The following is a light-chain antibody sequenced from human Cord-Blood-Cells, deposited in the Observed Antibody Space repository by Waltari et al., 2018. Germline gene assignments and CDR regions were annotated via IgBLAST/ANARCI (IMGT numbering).Light chain of an antibody. V-gene: IGKV1-39*01. CDR2: AAS. CDR1: PSISSN. J-gene: IGKJ3*01. CDR3: QQSYSTIFT. Sequence: DIQMTQSPSSLSASVGDRVTITCRASPSISSNLNWYQQKPGKAPKLLIYAASSLQSGVPSRFSGSGSGTDFTLTISSLQPEDFATYYCQQSYSTIFTFGPGTKVDIK.